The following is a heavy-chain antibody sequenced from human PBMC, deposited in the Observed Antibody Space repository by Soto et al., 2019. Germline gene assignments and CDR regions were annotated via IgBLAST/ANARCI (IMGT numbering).Heavy chain of an antibody. Sequence: SETLSLTCTVSGGSINSGGHYWSCIRQRPGKGLEWIGSTFYSGITYYNPSLKDRVTISVDTSNNQFSLSLSSVTAADTAIYYCARATGYSYGPLDSCGQGTLVTVSS. CDR1: GGSINSGGHY. D-gene: IGHD5-12*01. CDR3: ARATGYSYGPLDS. V-gene: IGHV4-31*03. J-gene: IGHJ4*02. CDR2: TFYSGIT.